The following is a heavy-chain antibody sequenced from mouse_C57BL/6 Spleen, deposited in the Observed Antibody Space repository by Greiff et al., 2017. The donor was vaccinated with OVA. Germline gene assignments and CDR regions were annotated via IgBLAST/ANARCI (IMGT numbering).Heavy chain of an antibody. CDR3: AHYGSSRFDY. J-gene: IGHJ2*01. CDR1: GYSITSGYY. Sequence: ESGPGLVKPSQSLSLTCSVTGYSITSGYYWNWIRQFPGNILEWMGYISYDGSTNYNPSLKNRISITRDTSKNQYIQKLSSVTTESAATYYGAHYGSSRFDYWGQGTTLTVSS. D-gene: IGHD1-1*01. CDR2: ISYDGST. V-gene: IGHV3-6*01.